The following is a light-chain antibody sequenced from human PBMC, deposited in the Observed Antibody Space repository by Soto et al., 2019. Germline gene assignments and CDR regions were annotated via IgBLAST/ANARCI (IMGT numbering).Light chain of an antibody. CDR3: QQYYTTLALT. V-gene: IGKV4-1*01. Sequence: DIVMTQSPDSLAVSLGERATINCKSSQSVLYSSNNKNYLAWYQRKPGQPPKLLIYWASTRESGVPNRFSGSGSGTDLTLTISSLQAEDVAFYYCQQYYTTLALTFGGGTKVEIK. CDR1: QSVLYSSNNKNY. J-gene: IGKJ4*01. CDR2: WAS.